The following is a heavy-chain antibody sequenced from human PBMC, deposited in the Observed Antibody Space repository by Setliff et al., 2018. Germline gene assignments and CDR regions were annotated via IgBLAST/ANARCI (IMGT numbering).Heavy chain of an antibody. CDR3: AREQWLDPPGYYYMDV. J-gene: IGHJ6*03. CDR1: GGSISGYY. CDR2: IYIGGSA. Sequence: SETLSLTCTVSGGSISGYYWSWIRQPAGKGLEWIGRIYIGGSANYNPSLKSRVTMSIDTSKNQFSLKLNSVTAADMAVYYCAREQWLDPPGYYYMDVWAKGTTVTVS. V-gene: IGHV4-4*07. D-gene: IGHD6-19*01.